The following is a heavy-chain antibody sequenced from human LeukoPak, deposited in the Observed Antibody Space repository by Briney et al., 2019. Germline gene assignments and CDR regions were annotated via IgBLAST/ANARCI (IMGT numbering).Heavy chain of an antibody. CDR2: ISSSSSYK. V-gene: IGHV3-21*01. D-gene: IGHD3-22*01. CDR1: GFTFSSYS. Sequence: GGSLRLSCAAPGFTFSSYSMNWVRQAPGEGLEWVSSISSSSSYKYYADSVKGRFTISRDNAKNSLYLQMNSLRAEDTAVYYCAREPYYYDSSGYYYAMPSDYWGQGTLVTVSS. CDR3: AREPYYYDSSGYYYAMPSDY. J-gene: IGHJ4*02.